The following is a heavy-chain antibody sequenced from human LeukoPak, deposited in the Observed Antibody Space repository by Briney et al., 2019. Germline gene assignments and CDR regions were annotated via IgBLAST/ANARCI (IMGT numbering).Heavy chain of an antibody. CDR2: ISSSGSTI. V-gene: IGHV3-48*03. D-gene: IGHD3-10*01. CDR1: GFTFSSYE. CDR3: AKEARVRGVIRDAFDI. Sequence: PGGSLRLSCAASGFTFSSYEMNWVRQAPGKGLEWVSYISSSGSTIYYADSVKGRFTISRDNAKNTLCLQMNSLRAEDTAVYYCAKEARVRGVIRDAFDIWGQGTMVTVSS. J-gene: IGHJ3*02.